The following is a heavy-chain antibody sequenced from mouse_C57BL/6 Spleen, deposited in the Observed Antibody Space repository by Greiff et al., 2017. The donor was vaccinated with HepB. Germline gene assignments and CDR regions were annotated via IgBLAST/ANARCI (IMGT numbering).Heavy chain of an antibody. V-gene: IGHV1-81*01. J-gene: IGHJ4*01. D-gene: IGHD2-4*01. Sequence: QVQLQQSGAELARPGASVKLSCKASGYTFTSYGISWVKQRTGQGLEWIGEIYPRSGNTYYNEKFKGKATLTADKSSSTAYMELRSLTSEDSAVYFCARDGVYDYGERYAMDYWGQGTSVTVSS. CDR2: IYPRSGNT. CDR3: ARDGVYDYGERYAMDY. CDR1: GYTFTSYG.